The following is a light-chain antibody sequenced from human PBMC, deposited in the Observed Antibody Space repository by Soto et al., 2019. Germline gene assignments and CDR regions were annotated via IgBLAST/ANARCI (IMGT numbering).Light chain of an antibody. CDR1: QSFSSW. V-gene: IGKV1-5*03. CDR3: QQYSSYPLT. CDR2: KAS. Sequence: DIQMTQSPSTLSASVGDTVTITCRASQSFSSWLAWYQQKPGKAPNLLIYKASSLESGVPSRFSGSGSGTEYTLTISSLQPDDFATYYCQQYSSYPLTFGGGTKVEIK. J-gene: IGKJ4*01.